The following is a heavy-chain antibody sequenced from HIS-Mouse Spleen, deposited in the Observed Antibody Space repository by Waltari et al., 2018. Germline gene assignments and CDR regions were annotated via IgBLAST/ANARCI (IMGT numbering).Heavy chain of an antibody. V-gene: IGHV4-39*07. D-gene: IGHD6-13*01. Sequence: QLQLQESGPGLVKPSETLSLTCTVSGGSISSSSYYWGWIRQPPGKGLEWIGSIDYSGRTYSNPALKSRVTISVETSKNQFSLKLSSVTAADTAVYYCAREIPYSSSWYDWYFDLWGRGTLVTVSS. CDR3: AREIPYSSSWYDWYFDL. CDR1: GGSISSSSYY. CDR2: IDYSGRT. J-gene: IGHJ2*01.